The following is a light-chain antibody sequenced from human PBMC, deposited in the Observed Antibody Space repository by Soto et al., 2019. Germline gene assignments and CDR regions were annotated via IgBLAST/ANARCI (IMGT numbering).Light chain of an antibody. V-gene: IGKV3-15*01. CDR1: KSIGIN. Sequence: DIVMTQSQATLSVSPGERVTLSCRASKSIGINLAWYQQKPGQAPRLLIYGASTRAAGIPAWFIGSGSGTEFALTISRLQAEDFALYYCQQYSNWPRTFRQGTKVELK. J-gene: IGKJ1*01. CDR3: QQYSNWPRT. CDR2: GAS.